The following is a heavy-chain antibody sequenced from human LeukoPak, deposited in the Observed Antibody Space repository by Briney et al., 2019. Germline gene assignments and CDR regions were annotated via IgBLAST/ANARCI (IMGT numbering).Heavy chain of an antibody. CDR3: ARPLPPQGFDP. CDR2: IYYSGST. CDR1: GGSISSSSYY. J-gene: IGHJ5*02. Sequence: SETLSLTCTVSGGSISSSSYYWGWIRQPPGKRLEWIGSIYYSGSTYYNPSLKSRVTISVDTSKNQFSLKLSSVTAADTAVYYCARPLPPQGFDPWGQGTLVTVSS. V-gene: IGHV4-39*01.